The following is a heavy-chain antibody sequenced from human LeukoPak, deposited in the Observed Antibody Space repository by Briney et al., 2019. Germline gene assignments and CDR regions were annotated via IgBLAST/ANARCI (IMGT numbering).Heavy chain of an antibody. Sequence: GESLTLSCAVSGFTLSNYVMHWVRQAPGKGLEWVAIISYDGSNKYYADSVKGRFNISRDNSKNTLYLQMNSVRAEGTAVYYCAKDHLRYYYDSTGYYFDYWGQGTLVTVSS. V-gene: IGHV3-30*18. J-gene: IGHJ4*02. D-gene: IGHD3-22*01. CDR3: AKDHLRYYYDSTGYYFDY. CDR1: GFTLSNYV. CDR2: ISYDGSNK.